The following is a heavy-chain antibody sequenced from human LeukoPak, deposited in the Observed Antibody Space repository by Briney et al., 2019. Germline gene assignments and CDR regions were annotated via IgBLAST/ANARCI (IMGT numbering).Heavy chain of an antibody. CDR1: GGSISSGSYY. CDR3: ATHSSSSSYFDY. V-gene: IGHV4-61*02. Sequence: SQTLSLTCTVSGGSISSGSYYWSWIRQPAGKGLEWIGRIYTSGSTNYNPSLKSRVTISVDTSKNQFSLKLSSVTAADTAVYYCATHSSSSSYFDYWGQGTLVTVSS. J-gene: IGHJ4*02. D-gene: IGHD6-6*01. CDR2: IYTSGST.